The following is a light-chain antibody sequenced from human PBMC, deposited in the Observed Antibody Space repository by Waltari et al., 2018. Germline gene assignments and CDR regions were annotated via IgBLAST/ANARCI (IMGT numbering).Light chain of an antibody. CDR3: QQYNSYSRT. CDR1: QIFSSW. J-gene: IGKJ1*01. CDR2: KAS. Sequence: DIQMTQSPSTLSASVGDRVTITCRASQIFSSWLAWYQQKPGKAPKLLIYKASSLESGVPSRFSGSGSGTEFTLTISSLQPDDFATYYCQQYNSYSRTFGQGTKVEIK. V-gene: IGKV1-5*03.